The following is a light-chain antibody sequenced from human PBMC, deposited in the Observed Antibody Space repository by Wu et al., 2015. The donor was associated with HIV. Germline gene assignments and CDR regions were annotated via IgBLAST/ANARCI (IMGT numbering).Light chain of an antibody. CDR1: QDITNY. Sequence: DIQMTQSPSSLSTFVGDRVTITCQASQDITNYLNWYQQKPGKAPKLLIYAASNLETGVPSRFSGSGSGTHFAFSINGLQPEDIATYYCQQFDSFPLTFGGGTKVEVE. CDR2: AAS. J-gene: IGKJ4*01. CDR3: QQFDSFPLT. V-gene: IGKV1-33*01.